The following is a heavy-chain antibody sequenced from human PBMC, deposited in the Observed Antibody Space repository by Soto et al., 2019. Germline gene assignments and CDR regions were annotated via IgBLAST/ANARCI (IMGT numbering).Heavy chain of an antibody. D-gene: IGHD3-22*01. CDR2: IIPIFGTA. V-gene: IGHV1-69*01. J-gene: IGHJ3*02. CDR3: AGPPDYYGSSGYYSHAFDI. CDR1: GGTFSSYA. Sequence: QVQLVQSGAEVKKPGSSVKVSCKASGGTFSSYAISWVRQAPGQGLAWMGGIIPIFGTANYAQKFQGRVTITADESTSTAYMELSSLRSEDTAVYYCAGPPDYYGSSGYYSHAFDIWGQGTMVTVSS.